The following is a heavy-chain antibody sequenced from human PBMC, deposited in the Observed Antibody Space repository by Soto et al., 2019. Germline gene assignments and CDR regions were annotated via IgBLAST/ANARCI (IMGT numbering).Heavy chain of an antibody. CDR3: ASHLVMAGTRGFDH. Sequence: QVQLQESGPGLVKPSGTLSLTCAVSSGSVFSSNWWSWVRLPPGKGLEWIGETRNSGGANYNPSLNSRVTITVDRSRNHIFLELSSVTAADTAVYYCASHLVMAGTRGFDHWCLGTLVTVSS. V-gene: IGHV4-4*02. D-gene: IGHD6-19*01. J-gene: IGHJ4*02. CDR1: SGSVFSSNW. CDR2: TRNSGGA.